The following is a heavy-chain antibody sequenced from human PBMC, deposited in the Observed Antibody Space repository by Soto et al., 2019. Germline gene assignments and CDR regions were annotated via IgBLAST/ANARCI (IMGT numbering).Heavy chain of an antibody. CDR1: GFTFRSYA. CDR2: VSSEGNTK. CDR3: ARPPIPDPNTPVDY. D-gene: IGHD2-2*02. J-gene: IGHJ4*02. Sequence: QVQLVESGGGVVQPGTSLRLSCTTSGFTFRSYAMHWVRQAPGKGLEWVAVVSSEGNTKFYAESVTGRFTISKDNSKNTMYLQMDSLIADDTAVYFCARPPIPDPNTPVDYWGQGTLVTVSS. V-gene: IGHV3-30*04.